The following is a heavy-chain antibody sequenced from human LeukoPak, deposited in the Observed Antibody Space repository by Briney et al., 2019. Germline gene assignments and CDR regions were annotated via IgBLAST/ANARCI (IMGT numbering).Heavy chain of an antibody. V-gene: IGHV3-48*01. J-gene: IGHJ5*02. CDR1: GFTFSSYS. Sequence: GGSLRLSCAASGFTFSSYSMNWVRQAPGKGLEWVSYIISSSSTIYYAYSGKGRFNISRDNAKNSLYLQMNSLRAEDTAVYYCARDLGNVTMVRGVIITYLGWFDPWGQGTLVTVSS. D-gene: IGHD3-10*01. CDR2: IISSSSTI. CDR3: ARDLGNVTMVRGVIITYLGWFDP.